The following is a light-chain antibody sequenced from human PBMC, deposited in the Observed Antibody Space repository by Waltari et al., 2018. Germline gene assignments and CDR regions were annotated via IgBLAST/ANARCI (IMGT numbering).Light chain of an antibody. Sequence: EVVMTQSPATLSVSPGERATLSCRASQSVSTNLAWYPHKPGQAPRPLHYGASTRATGIPARFSGGGSGAEFNLTCTRLQSEVFAAYYCRQYNRWPPWKFGQGATVEIK. J-gene: IGKJ1*01. CDR1: QSVSTN. CDR3: RQYNRWPPWK. CDR2: GAS. V-gene: IGKV3-15*01.